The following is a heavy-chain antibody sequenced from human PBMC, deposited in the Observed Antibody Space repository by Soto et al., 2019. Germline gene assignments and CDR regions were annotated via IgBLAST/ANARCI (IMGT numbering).Heavy chain of an antibody. D-gene: IGHD3-22*01. V-gene: IGHV1-2*02. CDR3: ARVRSTYDSSGYYPY. Sequence: RASVKVSCKASGYTFTGYYMHWVRQAPGQGLEWMGWINPNSGGTNYAQKFQGRVTMTRDTSISTAYMELSRLRSDDTAVYYCARVRSTYDSSGYYPYWGQGTLVTVSS. CDR2: INPNSGGT. J-gene: IGHJ4*02. CDR1: GYTFTGYY.